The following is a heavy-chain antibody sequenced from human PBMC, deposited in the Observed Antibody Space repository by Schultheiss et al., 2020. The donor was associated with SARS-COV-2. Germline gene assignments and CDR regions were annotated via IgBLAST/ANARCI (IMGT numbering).Heavy chain of an antibody. CDR3: ARDLAVAATDY. CDR1: GGSFSGYY. J-gene: IGHJ4*02. D-gene: IGHD6-19*01. V-gene: IGHV4-34*01. Sequence: SETLSLTCAVYGGSFSGYYWSWIRQPPGKGLEWIGEINHSGSTNYNPSLKSRVTISVDTSKSQFSLKLSSVTAADTAVYYCARDLAVAATDYWGQGTLVTVSS. CDR2: INHSGST.